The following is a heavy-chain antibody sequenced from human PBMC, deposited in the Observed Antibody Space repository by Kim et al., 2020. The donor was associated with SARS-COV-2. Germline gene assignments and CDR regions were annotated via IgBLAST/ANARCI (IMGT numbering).Heavy chain of an antibody. J-gene: IGHJ4*02. CDR3: ARDDWIAVAGTAEFDY. D-gene: IGHD6-19*01. Sequence: GGSLRLSCAASGFTFSSYSMNWVRQAPGKGLEWVSSISSSSSYIYYADSVKGRFTISRDNAKNSLYLQMNSLRAEDTAVYYCARDDWIAVAGTAEFDYWGQGTLVTVSS. CDR2: ISSSSSYI. CDR1: GFTFSSYS. V-gene: IGHV3-21*01.